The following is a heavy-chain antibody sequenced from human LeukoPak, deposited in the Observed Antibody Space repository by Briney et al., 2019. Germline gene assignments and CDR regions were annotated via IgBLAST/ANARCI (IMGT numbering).Heavy chain of an antibody. Sequence: GASVKVSCKASGYTFTSYDINWVRQATGQGLEWMGWISAYNGNTNYAQKLQGRVTMTTDTSTSTAYMELRSLRSDDTAVYYCARGQMTTVTTMAIYWGQGTLVTVSP. CDR3: ARGQMTTVTTMAIY. CDR2: ISAYNGNT. V-gene: IGHV1-18*01. J-gene: IGHJ4*02. CDR1: GYTFTSYD. D-gene: IGHD4-11*01.